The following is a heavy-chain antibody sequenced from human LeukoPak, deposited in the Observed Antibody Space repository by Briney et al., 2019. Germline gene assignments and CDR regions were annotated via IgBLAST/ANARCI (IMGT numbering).Heavy chain of an antibody. CDR1: GFTFSSYS. J-gene: IGHJ6*03. Sequence: GGSLRLSCAASGFTFSSYSMNWVRQAPGKGLEWVSTINGNGAATYYADSFKGRFLISRDDSKSTVYLRMNKLRVEDSGLYYCANGLAASGNFLLRDYYYFIDVWGKGTMDIVS. D-gene: IGHD1-26*01. CDR3: ANGLAASGNFLLRDYYYFIDV. CDR2: INGNGAAT. V-gene: IGHV3-23*01.